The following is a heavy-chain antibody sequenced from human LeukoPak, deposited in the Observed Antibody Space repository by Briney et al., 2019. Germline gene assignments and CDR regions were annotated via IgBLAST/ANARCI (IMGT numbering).Heavy chain of an antibody. V-gene: IGHV3-30*02. CDR2: IRYDAINE. Sequence: GGSLRLSCVTSRFTFSGSGFHWVRQAPGKGLEWVAFIRYDAINEYYADSVKGRFTISRDDSKSIAYLQMNSLKTEDTAVYYCTRDVLTVIESPFSYYYYYMDVWGKGTTVTVSS. J-gene: IGHJ6*03. D-gene: IGHD2-21*01. CDR1: RFTFSGSG. CDR3: TRDVLTVIESPFSYYYYYMDV.